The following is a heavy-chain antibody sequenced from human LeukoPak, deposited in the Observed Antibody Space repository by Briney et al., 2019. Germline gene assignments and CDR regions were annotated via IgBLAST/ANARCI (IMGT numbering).Heavy chain of an antibody. V-gene: IGHV1-69*13. CDR2: IIPIFGTA. D-gene: IGHD7-27*01. J-gene: IGHJ6*02. CDR3: ARDQQGTHYYYYGMDV. Sequence: AASVKVSCKASGGTFSSYAISWVRQAPGQGLEWMGGIIPIFGTANYAQKFQGRVTITADESTSTAYMELSSLRSEDTAVYYCARDQQGTHYYYYGMDVWGQGTTVTVSS. CDR1: GGTFSSYA.